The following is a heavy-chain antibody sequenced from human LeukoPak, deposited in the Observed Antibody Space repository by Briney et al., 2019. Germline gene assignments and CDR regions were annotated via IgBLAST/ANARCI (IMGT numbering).Heavy chain of an antibody. CDR1: GGSISSSSYY. CDR2: IYYSGST. CDR3: ARDSPLSIVATMGGRGDYYYYYMDV. Sequence: PSETLSLTCTVSGGSISSSSYYWGWIRQPPGKGLEWIGYIYYSGSTNYNPSLKSRVTISVDTSKNQFSLKLSSVTAADTAVYYCARDSPLSIVATMGGRGDYYYYYMDVWGKGTTVTVSS. D-gene: IGHD5-12*01. J-gene: IGHJ6*03. V-gene: IGHV4-61*01.